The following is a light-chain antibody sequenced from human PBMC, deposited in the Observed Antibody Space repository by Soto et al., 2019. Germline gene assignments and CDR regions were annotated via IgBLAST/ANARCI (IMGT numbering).Light chain of an antibody. Sequence: DMVMTQSPDSLAVSLGERATINCKSSQSVLYNSNNKNYLAWYQQKPGQAPKMLIYWASTRESGVPDRFSGSGSGTNFTLTVSSLQAEDVAVYYCQQYRSSPFTFGPGTKVD. V-gene: IGKV4-1*01. CDR2: WAS. CDR1: QSVLYNSNNKNY. J-gene: IGKJ3*01. CDR3: QQYRSSPFT.